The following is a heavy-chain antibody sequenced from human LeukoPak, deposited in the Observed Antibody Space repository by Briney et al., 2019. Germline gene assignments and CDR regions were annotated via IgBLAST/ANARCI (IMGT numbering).Heavy chain of an antibody. D-gene: IGHD3-22*01. CDR2: IYHSGST. V-gene: IGHV4-30-2*05. Sequence: SQTLSLTCAVSGGSISSGGYSWSWIRQPPGKGLEWIGYIYHSGSTYYNPSLKSRVTISVDTSKNQFSLKLSSVTAADTAVYYCARARSTSPYDSSSEDYWGQGTLVTVSS. CDR3: ARARSTSPYDSSSEDY. CDR1: GGSISSGGYS. J-gene: IGHJ4*02.